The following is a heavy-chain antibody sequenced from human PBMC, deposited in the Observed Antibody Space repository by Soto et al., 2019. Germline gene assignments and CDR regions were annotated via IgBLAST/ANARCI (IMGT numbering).Heavy chain of an antibody. CDR1: GYTFTSYG. Sequence: QVQLVQSGAEVKKPGASVKVSCKASGYTFTSYGISWVRQAPGQGLEWMGWISAYNGNTNYAQKLQGRVTMTTDTSTRTAYMELRSQGSDDPAVYYCARDAAVRYYDILTGGRYYGMDVWGQGTTVTVSS. CDR2: ISAYNGNT. CDR3: ARDAAVRYYDILTGGRYYGMDV. V-gene: IGHV1-18*01. D-gene: IGHD3-9*01. J-gene: IGHJ6*02.